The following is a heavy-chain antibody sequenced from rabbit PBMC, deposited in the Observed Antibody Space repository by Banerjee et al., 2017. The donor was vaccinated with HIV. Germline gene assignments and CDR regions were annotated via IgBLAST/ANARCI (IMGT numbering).Heavy chain of an antibody. V-gene: IGHV1S40*01. CDR3: ARYISGSGYYGL. CDR1: GFDLSIYY. CDR2: INTSSGNT. J-gene: IGHJ4*01. D-gene: IGHD1-1*01. Sequence: QSLEESGGGLVKPEGSLTLTCKASGFDLSIYYMCWVRQAPGKGLEWIGCINTSSGNTIYASWAKGRFTISKASWTTVTLQMTSLTAADTATYFCARYISGSGYYGLWGPGTLVTVS.